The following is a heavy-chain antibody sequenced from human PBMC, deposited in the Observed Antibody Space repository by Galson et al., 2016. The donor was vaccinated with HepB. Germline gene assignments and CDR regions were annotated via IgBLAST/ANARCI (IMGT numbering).Heavy chain of an antibody. CDR1: GHSISSGGYY. Sequence: TLSLTCTVSGHSISSGGYYWSWIRQHPEKGLEWIGYIYHTGSTFYNPSLNSRIIISVDTSKNEFSLRLSPVTAADTAVYYCAGLPGGSYYGLDVWGQGTTVTVSS. J-gene: IGHJ6*02. CDR2: IYHTGST. CDR3: AGLPGGSYYGLDV. D-gene: IGHD3-10*01. V-gene: IGHV4-31*03.